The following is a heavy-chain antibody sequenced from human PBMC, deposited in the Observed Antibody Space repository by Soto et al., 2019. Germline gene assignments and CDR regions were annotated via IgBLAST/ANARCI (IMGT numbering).Heavy chain of an antibody. V-gene: IGHV4-59*12. Sequence: SETLSLTCTVSGGSISSYYWSWIRQPPGKGLEWIGYIYYSGSTNYNPSPKSRVTISVDTSKNQFSLKLSSVTAADTAVYYCAREYSSGWFDYWGQGTLVTVSS. CDR2: IYYSGST. D-gene: IGHD6-19*01. CDR3: AREYSSGWFDY. J-gene: IGHJ4*02. CDR1: GGSISSYY.